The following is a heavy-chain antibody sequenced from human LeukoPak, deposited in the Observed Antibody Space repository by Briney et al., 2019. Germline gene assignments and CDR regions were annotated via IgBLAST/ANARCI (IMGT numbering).Heavy chain of an antibody. CDR2: IKQDGSEK. Sequence: GGSLRLSCAASGFTFSSYWMSWVRQAPGKGLEWVANIKQDGSEKYYVDSVKGRFTISRDNAKNSLYLQMNSLRAEDTAVYYCAKQQWLGAEGPLDYWGQGTLVNVSS. J-gene: IGHJ4*02. D-gene: IGHD6-19*01. V-gene: IGHV3-7*01. CDR1: GFTFSSYW. CDR3: AKQQWLGAEGPLDY.